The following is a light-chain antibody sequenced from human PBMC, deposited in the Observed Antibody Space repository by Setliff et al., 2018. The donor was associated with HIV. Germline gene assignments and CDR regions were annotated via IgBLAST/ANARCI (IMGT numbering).Light chain of an antibody. CDR3: QQRSNWPLT. Sequence: EIVLTQSPATLSLSPGERATLSCRASQSVSSYLAWYQQKPGQAPRLLIFDASNRATGIPARFSGSGSGTDFTLTISGLEPEDFAVYYCQQRSNWPLTFGGGTK. J-gene: IGKJ4*01. CDR2: DAS. CDR1: QSVSSY. V-gene: IGKV3-11*01.